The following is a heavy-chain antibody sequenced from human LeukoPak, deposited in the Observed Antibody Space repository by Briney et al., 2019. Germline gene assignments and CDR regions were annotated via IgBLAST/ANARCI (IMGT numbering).Heavy chain of an antibody. V-gene: IGHV4-59*08. CDR1: GGSINSYY. J-gene: IGHJ4*02. Sequence: PSETLSLTCTVSGGSINSYYWSWIRQPPGKGLEWIGYIYYSGSTNYNPSLKSRVTISVDTSKNQFSLKLSSVTAADTAVYYCARRRYFDYWGQGTLVTVSS. CDR3: ARRRYFDY. CDR2: IYYSGST.